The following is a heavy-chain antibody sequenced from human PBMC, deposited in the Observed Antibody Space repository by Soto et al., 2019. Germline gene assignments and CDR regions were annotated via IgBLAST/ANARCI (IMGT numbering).Heavy chain of an antibody. CDR3: ARGYYGSESGGYYFDY. J-gene: IGHJ4*02. D-gene: IGHD3-10*01. V-gene: IGHV4-61*01. CDR1: GGSVSSGSHY. CDR2: IYYSGST. Sequence: PSETLSLTCTVSGGSVSSGSHYWSWIRQPPGKGLEWIGYIYYSGSTNYNPSLKSRVIISVGTSKNQFSLNLSSVTAADTAVYYCARGYYGSESGGYYFDYWGQGTLVTVSS.